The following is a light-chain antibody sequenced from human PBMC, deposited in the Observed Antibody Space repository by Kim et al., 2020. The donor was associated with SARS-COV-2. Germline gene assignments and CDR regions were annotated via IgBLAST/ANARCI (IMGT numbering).Light chain of an antibody. CDR1: QSVSSN. Sequence: EIVMTQSPATLSVSPGERATLSCRASQSVSSNLAWYQQKPGQAPRLLIYGASTRATGIPARFSGSGSGTVFTLTISSLQSEDFAVYYCQQYNIWPLTFGRGNKV. CDR3: QQYNIWPLT. CDR2: GAS. V-gene: IGKV3-15*01. J-gene: IGKJ4*01.